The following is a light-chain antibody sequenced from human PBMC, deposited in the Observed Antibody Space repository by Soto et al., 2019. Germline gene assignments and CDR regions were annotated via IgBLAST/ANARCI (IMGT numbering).Light chain of an antibody. CDR1: SSDVGGYNY. Sequence: ALTQPASVSGSPGQSITFSCTGTSSDVGGYNYVSWYQHHPGKAPKLMIYEVSNRPSGVSNRFSGSKSGNTASLTISGLQAEDGADYYCSSYTSSSTRNVVFGGGTKVTVL. CDR2: EVS. V-gene: IGLV2-14*01. J-gene: IGLJ2*01. CDR3: SSYTSSSTRNVV.